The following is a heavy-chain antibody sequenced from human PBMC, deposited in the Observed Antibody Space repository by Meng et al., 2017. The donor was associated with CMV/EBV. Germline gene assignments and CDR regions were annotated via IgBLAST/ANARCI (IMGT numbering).Heavy chain of an antibody. CDR3: ARTMIVSPGSLDY. Sequence: GESLKISCAASGFTFSSYAMHWVRQAPGKGLEWVAVISYDGSNKYYADSVKGRFTISRDNSKNTLYLQMNSLRAEDTAVYFCARTMIVSPGSLDYWGQGTLVTVSS. J-gene: IGHJ4*02. D-gene: IGHD3-22*01. CDR1: GFTFSSYA. V-gene: IGHV3-30*04. CDR2: ISYDGSNK.